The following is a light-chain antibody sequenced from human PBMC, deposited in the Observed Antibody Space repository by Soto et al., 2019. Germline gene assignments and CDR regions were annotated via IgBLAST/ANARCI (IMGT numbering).Light chain of an antibody. J-gene: IGLJ1*01. CDR2: DVT. Sequence: QCALTHPVSVTGVVREGRRIFKNRNNTDIGCCDYVSWYQQHPGGAPKLVIYDVTSRPSGVSNRFSGSKSGFTASLTISGLQAVDDAHYYCSSYRTYRTLEVFGTG. CDR1: NTDIGCCDY. V-gene: IGLV2-14*03. CDR3: SSYRTYRTLEV.